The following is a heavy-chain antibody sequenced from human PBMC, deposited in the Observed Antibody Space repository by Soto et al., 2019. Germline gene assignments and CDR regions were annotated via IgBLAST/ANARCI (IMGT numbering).Heavy chain of an antibody. V-gene: IGHV1-46*01. CDR2: IDPSAGST. D-gene: IGHD1-1*01. CDR3: ARSPKPTGTTLYYFDS. CDR1: GYTLTSFY. Sequence: ASVKVSCKASGYTLTSFYMHWMRQAPGQGLEWMGVIDPSAGSTTYAQKFKGRVRMTRDTFTSTVFMELSSLRSEDTAVYYCARSPKPTGTTLYYFDSWGQRTLVTVSS. J-gene: IGHJ4*02.